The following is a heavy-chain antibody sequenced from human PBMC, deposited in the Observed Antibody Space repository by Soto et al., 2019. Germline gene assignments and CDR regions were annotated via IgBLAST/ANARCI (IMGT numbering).Heavy chain of an antibody. CDR2: IIPLLDIT. Sequence: QVQLVQSGAEVKKPGSSVKVSCKASGGTFSNDIITWVRQAPGQGLEWMGRIIPLLDITNYAQKVQGRVTITADKSTSTAYMELNSLRSEDTAVYYCVRDSPIGSTYSGYDGIDYWGQGTLVTVSS. J-gene: IGHJ4*02. CDR3: VRDSPIGSTYSGYDGIDY. D-gene: IGHD5-12*01. V-gene: IGHV1-69*08. CDR1: GGTFSNDI.